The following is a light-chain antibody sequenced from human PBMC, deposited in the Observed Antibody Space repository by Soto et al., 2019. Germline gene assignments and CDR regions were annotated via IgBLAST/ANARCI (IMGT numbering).Light chain of an antibody. Sequence: DIQMTQSPSTLSASVGDRVTITCRSSQSISFWLAWYQQKPGKAPKLLIYDASTLYSGVPSRFSGSRSGTEFTLTISSLQPDDFAAYYCQQYNSFAHYSFGQGTKLEI. CDR2: DAS. J-gene: IGKJ2*03. CDR3: QQYNSFAHYS. V-gene: IGKV1-5*01. CDR1: QSISFW.